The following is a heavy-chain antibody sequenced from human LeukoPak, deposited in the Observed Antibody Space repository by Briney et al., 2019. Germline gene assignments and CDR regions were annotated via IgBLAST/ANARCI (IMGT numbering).Heavy chain of an antibody. CDR2: ISWNSGSI. J-gene: IGHJ4*02. Sequence: GGSLRLSCAASGFTFDDYAMHWVRQAPGKGLEWVSGISWNSGSIGYADSVKGRFTISRDNAKNSLYLQMNSLRAEDTALYYCAEDSEWLLSSHFDYWGQGTLVTVSS. CDR3: AEDSEWLLSSHFDY. D-gene: IGHD3-3*01. V-gene: IGHV3-9*01. CDR1: GFTFDDYA.